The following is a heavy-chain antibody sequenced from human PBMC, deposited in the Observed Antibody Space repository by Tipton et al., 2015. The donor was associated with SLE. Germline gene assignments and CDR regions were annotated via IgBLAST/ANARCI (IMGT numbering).Heavy chain of an antibody. D-gene: IGHD3-10*01. CDR2: IHYTGSS. V-gene: IGHV4-59*08. CDR3: ARHTGASPFDS. Sequence: TLSLTCSVSGGSISSNYWSWIRQPPGKELEWIGYIHYTGSSHYRASFESRVTISADTSKNQISLMLSSVTAADTALYYCARHTGASPFDSWGQGTLVTVSS. CDR1: GGSISSNY. J-gene: IGHJ4*02.